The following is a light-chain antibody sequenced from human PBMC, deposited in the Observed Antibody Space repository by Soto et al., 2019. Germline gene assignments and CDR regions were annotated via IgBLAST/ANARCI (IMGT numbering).Light chain of an antibody. CDR2: AAS. J-gene: IGKJ3*01. V-gene: IGKV1D-12*01. CDR3: LQSYKSPHT. Sequence: DIQMTQSPSSVSASVGDSVTITCRASQGISRWLAWYQQKPGKAPKLLITAASSLQSGVPSRFSGSGSGTDFTLTIISLQPEDFATYYCLQSYKSPHTFGPGTKVDIK. CDR1: QGISRW.